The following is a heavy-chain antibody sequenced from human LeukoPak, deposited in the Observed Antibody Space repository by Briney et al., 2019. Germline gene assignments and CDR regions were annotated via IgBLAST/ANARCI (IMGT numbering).Heavy chain of an antibody. CDR3: ARGPWSDLPFDY. Sequence: AAVKVSCKASGYTFTSYYMHWVRQAPGQGLEGMGIINPSGGRTSYAQKFQGRVTMTRDTSTSTVYIELSSLSSEDTAVYYCARGPWSDLPFDYWGQGTLVTVSS. CDR1: GYTFTSYY. D-gene: IGHD2-15*01. V-gene: IGHV1-46*01. J-gene: IGHJ4*02. CDR2: INPSGGRT.